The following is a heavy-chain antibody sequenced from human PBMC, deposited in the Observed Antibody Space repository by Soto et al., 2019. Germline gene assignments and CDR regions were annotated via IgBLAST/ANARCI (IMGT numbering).Heavy chain of an antibody. CDR3: AIHRQWLRFGFDY. CDR2: IYYSGST. Sequence: QVQLQESGPGLVKPSETLSLTCTVSGGSISSYYWSWIRQPPGKGLEWIGYIYYSGSTNYNPSLKSRVPISVDTSKNQFSLKLSSVPAADTAVYYCAIHRQWLRFGFDYWGQGTLVTVSS. V-gene: IGHV4-59*08. J-gene: IGHJ4*02. CDR1: GGSISSYY. D-gene: IGHD5-12*01.